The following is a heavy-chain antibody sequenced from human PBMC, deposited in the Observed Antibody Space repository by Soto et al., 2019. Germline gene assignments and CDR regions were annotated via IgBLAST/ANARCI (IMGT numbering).Heavy chain of an antibody. V-gene: IGHV3-21*01. CDR1: GFTFSSYS. J-gene: IGHJ4*02. Sequence: GGSLRLSCAASGFTFSSYSMNWVRQAPGKGLEWVSSISSSSSYIYYADSVKGRFTISRDNAKNSLYLQMNSLRAEDTAVYYYARDRGSSGYSYGYDYWGQGTLVTVSS. CDR3: ARDRGSSGYSYGYDY. CDR2: ISSSSSYI. D-gene: IGHD5-18*01.